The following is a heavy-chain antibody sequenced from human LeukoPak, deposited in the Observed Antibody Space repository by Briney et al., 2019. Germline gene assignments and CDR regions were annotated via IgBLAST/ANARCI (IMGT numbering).Heavy chain of an antibody. V-gene: IGHV4-31*03. D-gene: IGHD5-12*01. CDR1: GGSINSGGHY. Sequence: PSETLSLTCTVSGGSINSGGHYWSWIRQYPGKGLEWIGYIYYSGNTYYNPSLRSRIIMSVDTSRNQFSLRVNSVTAADTAMYYCARDVSGSGHFYYWGQGTLVTASS. CDR2: IYYSGNT. CDR3: ARDVSGSGHFYY. J-gene: IGHJ4*02.